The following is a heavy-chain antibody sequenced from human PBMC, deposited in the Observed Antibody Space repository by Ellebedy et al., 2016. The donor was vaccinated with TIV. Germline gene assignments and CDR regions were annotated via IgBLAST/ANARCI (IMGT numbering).Heavy chain of an antibody. CDR1: GGTFSSYA. CDR2: IIPFFETA. J-gene: IGHJ6*02. D-gene: IGHD1-1*01. V-gene: IGHV1-69*06. CDR3: ARGLRVIGTPLPQNQYFYYTMDV. Sequence: SVKVSXXTSGGTFSSYAISWVRQAPGQGLEWMGEIIPFFETANYAQNFSGRVTMTADKSTSTAYMELSSLRSEDTAVYYCARGLRVIGTPLPQNQYFYYTMDVWGQGTTVIVSS.